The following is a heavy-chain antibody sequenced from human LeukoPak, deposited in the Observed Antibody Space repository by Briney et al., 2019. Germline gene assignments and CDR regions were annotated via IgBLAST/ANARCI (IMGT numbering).Heavy chain of an antibody. V-gene: IGHV4-38-2*02. Sequence: SETLSLTCTVSGYSISSGYYWTWIRQPPGKGLEWIGEINHSGSTNYNPSLKSRVTISVDTSKKQFSLKASSVIDADTAVYYCARPGQLGSLYYGLDVWGQGTTVTVSS. CDR2: INHSGST. D-gene: IGHD7-27*01. CDR3: ARPGQLGSLYYGLDV. CDR1: GYSISSGYY. J-gene: IGHJ6*02.